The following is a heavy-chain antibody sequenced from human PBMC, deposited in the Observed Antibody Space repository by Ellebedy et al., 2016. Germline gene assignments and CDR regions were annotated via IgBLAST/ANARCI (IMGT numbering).Heavy chain of an antibody. CDR2: INHSGST. D-gene: IGHD3-9*01. V-gene: IGHV4-34*01. J-gene: IGHJ4*02. CDR3: ARGLRYFDWLPIAGY. CDR1: GGSFSGYY. Sequence: SETLSLXXAVYGGSFSGYYWSWIRQPPGKGLEWIGEINHSGSTNYNPSLKSRVTISVDTSKNQFSLKLSSVTAADTAVYYCARGLRYFDWLPIAGYWGQGTLVTVSS.